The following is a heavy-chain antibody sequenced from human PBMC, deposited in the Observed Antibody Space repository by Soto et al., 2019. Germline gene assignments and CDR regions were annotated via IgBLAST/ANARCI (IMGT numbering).Heavy chain of an antibody. CDR2: IILPFGTP. CDR1: GGTFSNYA. Sequence: QVRLVQSGAEVKKPGSSVKVSCKASGGTFSNYAIGWVRQAPGQGLEWMGGIILPFGTPNYAQKFQGRVTISADESMTTDYRGLTALRSEDSAVYYCARRPGYEGCFDSWGRGTLVTVSS. D-gene: IGHD5-12*01. J-gene: IGHJ4*02. V-gene: IGHV1-69*12. CDR3: ARRPGYEGCFDS.